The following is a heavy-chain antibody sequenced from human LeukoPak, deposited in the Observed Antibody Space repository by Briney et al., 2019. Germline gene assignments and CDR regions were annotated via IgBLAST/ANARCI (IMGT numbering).Heavy chain of an antibody. V-gene: IGHV4-61*01. CDR3: ARVKYRNYDRYYYYYMDV. Sequence: SETLSLTCTVSGGSISSSSYYWSCIRQPPGKGLEWIGYIYYSGSTNYNPSLKSRVTISVDTSKNQFSLKLSSVTAADTAVYYCARVKYRNYDRYYYYYMDVWGKGTTVTVSS. J-gene: IGHJ6*03. CDR1: GGSISSSSYY. CDR2: IYYSGST. D-gene: IGHD2/OR15-2a*01.